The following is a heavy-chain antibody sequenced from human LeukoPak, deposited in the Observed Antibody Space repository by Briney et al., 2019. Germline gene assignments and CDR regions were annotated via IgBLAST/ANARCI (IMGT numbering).Heavy chain of an antibody. J-gene: IGHJ4*02. V-gene: IGHV5-51*01. D-gene: IGHD6-19*01. Sequence: GESLKISCKGSGYSFTSYWIGWVRQMPGKGQEWMGIIYPGDSDTRYSPSFQGQVTISADKSISTAYLQWSSLKASDTAMYYCARSIAVAGTRVSEFDYWGQGTLVTVSS. CDR3: ARSIAVAGTRVSEFDY. CDR2: IYPGDSDT. CDR1: GYSFTSYW.